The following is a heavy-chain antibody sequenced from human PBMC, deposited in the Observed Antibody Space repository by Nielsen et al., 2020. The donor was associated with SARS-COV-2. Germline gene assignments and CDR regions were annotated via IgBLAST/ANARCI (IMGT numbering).Heavy chain of an antibody. CDR3: ARDRYYDSSGFDY. V-gene: IGHV4-59*01. J-gene: IGHJ4*02. CDR1: GGSISSYY. Sequence: SETLSLTCTVSGGSISSYYWSWIRQPPGKGLEWIGYIYYSGSTNYNPSLKSRVTISVDTSKNQFSLKLSSVTAADTAVYYCARDRYYDSSGFDYWGREPWSPSPQ. D-gene: IGHD3-22*01. CDR2: IYYSGST.